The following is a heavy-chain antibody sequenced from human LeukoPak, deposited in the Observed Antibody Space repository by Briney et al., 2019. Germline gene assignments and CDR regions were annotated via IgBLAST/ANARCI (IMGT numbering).Heavy chain of an antibody. Sequence: HGESLKISCKGSGYSFTSYWIGWVRQMPGKGLEWMGIIYLGDSDTRYSPSFQGQVTISADKSISTAYLQWSSLKASDTAMYYCARPGQLGEYTPYYFDYWGQGTLVTVSS. D-gene: IGHD7-27*01. CDR2: IYLGDSDT. CDR3: ARPGQLGEYTPYYFDY. J-gene: IGHJ4*02. V-gene: IGHV5-51*01. CDR1: GYSFTSYW.